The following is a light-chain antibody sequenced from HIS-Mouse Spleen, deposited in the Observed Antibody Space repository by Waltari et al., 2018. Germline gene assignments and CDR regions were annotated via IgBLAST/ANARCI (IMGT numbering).Light chain of an antibody. CDR1: QSISSY. V-gene: IGKV1-39*01. CDR3: QQLNSYLGA. CDR2: AAS. J-gene: IGKJ3*01. Sequence: DIQMTQSPSSLSASVGDRVTITCRASQSISSYLNWYQQKPGKAPKLLIYAASSLQSGVPSRFSGSGSGTDFTLTISSLQPEDFATYYCQQLNSYLGAFGPGTKVDIK.